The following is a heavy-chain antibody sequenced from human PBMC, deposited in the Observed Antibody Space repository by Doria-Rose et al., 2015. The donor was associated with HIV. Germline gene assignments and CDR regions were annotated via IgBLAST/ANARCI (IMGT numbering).Heavy chain of an antibody. CDR3: AKAPIIGPKYYFYMDV. CDR2: LSWDSGAK. Sequence: VQLVQSGGGLVQPGRSLRLSCVGSGFSFESYAMHWVRLAPRQGLELVAGLSWDSGAKGNADSVEGRFTISRDNAKKSVYLEMRSLRPEDTAFYYCAKAPIIGPKYYFYMDVWGKGTSVTVSS. V-gene: IGHV3-9*01. D-gene: IGHD3-3*01. CDR1: GFSFESYA. J-gene: IGHJ6*03.